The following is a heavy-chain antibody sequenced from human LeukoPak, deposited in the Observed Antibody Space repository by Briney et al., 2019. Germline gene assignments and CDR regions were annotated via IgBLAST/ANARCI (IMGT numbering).Heavy chain of an antibody. CDR3: ARDQYDTWSRRGNFDS. CDR1: GFTFSNHY. V-gene: IGHV3-21*04. D-gene: IGHD3-3*01. CDR2: ISTFSNYI. Sequence: GGSLRLSCAASGFTFSNHYMTWVRQAPGKGLEWVSSISTFSNYIYYADSVKGRFTISRDNTKNSLYLQMNSLRAEDTAVFYCARDQYDTWSRRGNFDSWGQGTLVIVSS. J-gene: IGHJ4*02.